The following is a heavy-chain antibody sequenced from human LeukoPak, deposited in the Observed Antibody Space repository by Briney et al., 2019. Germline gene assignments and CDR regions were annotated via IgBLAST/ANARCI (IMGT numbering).Heavy chain of an antibody. CDR2: ISYDGSNK. Sequence: GGSLRLSCAASGFTFSSYAMHWVRQAPGEGLEWVAVISYDGSNKYYADSVKGRFTISRDNSKNTLYLQMNSLRAEDTAVYYCAKARDTNGFYRYFDYWGQGTLVTVSS. V-gene: IGHV3-30-3*01. J-gene: IGHJ4*02. CDR1: GFTFSSYA. D-gene: IGHD2-8*01. CDR3: AKARDTNGFYRYFDY.